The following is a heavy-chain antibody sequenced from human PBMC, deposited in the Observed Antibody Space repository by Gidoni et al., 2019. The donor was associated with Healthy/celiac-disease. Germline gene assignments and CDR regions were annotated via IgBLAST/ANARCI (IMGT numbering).Heavy chain of an antibody. D-gene: IGHD1-7*01. J-gene: IGHJ4*02. CDR1: GGPFSSYA. CDR3: AGNPLSSGTTLFFDY. Sequence: QVQLVQSGAEVKKPGSSVKVSCKASGGPFSSYAISWVRQAPGQGLEWMGGIIPIFGTANYAQKFQGRVTITADESTSTAYMELSSLRSEDTAVYYCAGNPLSSGTTLFFDYWGQGTLVTVSS. V-gene: IGHV1-69*01. CDR2: IIPIFGTA.